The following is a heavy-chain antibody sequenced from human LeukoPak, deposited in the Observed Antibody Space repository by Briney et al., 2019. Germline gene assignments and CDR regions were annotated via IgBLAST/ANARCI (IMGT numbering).Heavy chain of an antibody. Sequence: GGSLRLSCAASGFTFSSYAMTWVRQAPGKGLQWVSAVSGSGAHTYYADSVKGRFTISRDNLKNTLYLQMNSLRADDTAVYYCAKIGGTTCFWGQGTLVTVSS. CDR2: VSGSGAHT. D-gene: IGHD4-17*01. CDR3: AKIGGTTCF. CDR1: GFTFSSYA. V-gene: IGHV3-23*01. J-gene: IGHJ4*02.